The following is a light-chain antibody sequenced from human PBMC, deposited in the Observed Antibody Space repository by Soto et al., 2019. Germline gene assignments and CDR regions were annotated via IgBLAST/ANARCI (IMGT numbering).Light chain of an antibody. Sequence: DTQMTQSPSTLSASVGDRVTLTCRASQSVSMWLAWYQQKPGKAPRLLIYDASILESGVPSRFSGSGSGTEFTLIISSLQPEDAATYYCQQYNTYLTWTFGQGTKVDIK. CDR1: QSVSMW. V-gene: IGKV1-5*01. CDR2: DAS. CDR3: QQYNTYLTWT. J-gene: IGKJ1*01.